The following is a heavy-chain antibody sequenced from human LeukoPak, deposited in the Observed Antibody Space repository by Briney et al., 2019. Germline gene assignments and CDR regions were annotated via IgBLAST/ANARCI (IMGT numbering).Heavy chain of an antibody. J-gene: IGHJ4*02. V-gene: IGHV4-59*12. CDR2: IYYSGST. D-gene: IGHD3-22*01. CDR3: ARGYVVVPTTGYFDY. CDR1: GGSISSYY. Sequence: PSETLSLTCTVSGGSISSYYWSWIRQPPGKGPEWIGYIYYSGSTYYNPSLKSRVTISVDTSKNQFSLKLSSVTAADTAVYYCARGYVVVPTTGYFDYWGQGTLVTVSS.